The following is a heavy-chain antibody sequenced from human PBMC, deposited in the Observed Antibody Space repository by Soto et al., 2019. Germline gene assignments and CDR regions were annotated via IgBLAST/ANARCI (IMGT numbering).Heavy chain of an antibody. J-gene: IGHJ3*02. D-gene: IGHD2-8*02. CDR3: AKATATGGGAFDI. CDR2: ISVSGSTA. V-gene: IGHV3-48*03. Sequence: QTGGSLRLSCAASGFIFDSYEMNWVRQAPGQGLEWVACISVSGSTAHYGDSMKGRFTISRDRSKNTVYLQMNSLTAGDTAVYYCAKATATGGGAFDICGQGTMVTVSS. CDR1: GFIFDSYE.